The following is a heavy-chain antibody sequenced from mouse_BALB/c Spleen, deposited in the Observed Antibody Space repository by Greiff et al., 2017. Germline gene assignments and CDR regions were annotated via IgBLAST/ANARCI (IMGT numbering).Heavy chain of an antibody. V-gene: IGHV3-6*02. CDR2: ISYDGSN. CDR3: ASRSPYGNLYL. Sequence: EVKLMESGPGLVKPSQSLSLTCSVTGYSITSGYYWNWIRQFPGNKLEWMGYISYDGSNNYNPSLKNRISITRDTSKNQFFLKLNSVTTEDTATYYCASRSPYGNLYLWGQGTTLTVSS. CDR1: GYSITSGYY. J-gene: IGHJ2*01. D-gene: IGHD2-1*01.